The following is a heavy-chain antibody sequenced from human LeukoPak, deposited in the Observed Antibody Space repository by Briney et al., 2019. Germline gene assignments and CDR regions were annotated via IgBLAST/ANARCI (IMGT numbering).Heavy chain of an antibody. Sequence: PGGSLRLSCAASGFTFSSYWMHWVRQAPGKGLVWVSRIKSDGSSTRYADFVKGRFTISRDNAKNTLYLQLNSLRAEDTAVYYCARPLRSWSYYDSSGYLDYWGQGTLVTVSS. CDR2: IKSDGSST. J-gene: IGHJ4*02. D-gene: IGHD3-22*01. CDR3: ARPLRSWSYYDSSGYLDY. CDR1: GFTFSSYW. V-gene: IGHV3-74*01.